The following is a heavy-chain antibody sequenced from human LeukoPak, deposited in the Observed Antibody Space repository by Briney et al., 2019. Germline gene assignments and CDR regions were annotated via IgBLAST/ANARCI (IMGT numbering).Heavy chain of an antibody. V-gene: IGHV4-34*01. J-gene: IGHJ4*02. CDR1: GGSFSGYY. D-gene: IGHD5-24*01. CDR3: ARVWGDGYNYAVDY. CDR2: INHSGST. Sequence: SETLSLTCAVYGGSFSGYYWSWIRQPPGKGLEWIGEINHSGSTNYNPSLKSRVTISVDTSKNQFSLKLSSVTAADTAVYYCARVWGDGYNYAVDYWGQGTLVTVSS.